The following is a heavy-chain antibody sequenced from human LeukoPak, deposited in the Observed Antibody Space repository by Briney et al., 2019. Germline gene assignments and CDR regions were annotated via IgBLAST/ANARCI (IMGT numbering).Heavy chain of an antibody. Sequence: GGSLRLSCAASGFTFARHATSWVRQAPGKGLEWVSNINTGETTFYADSVKGRFTISRDFFNNTLFLQMNSLRDEDTAVYYCTRGSFDMWGLGTMVTVS. CDR2: INTGETT. D-gene: IGHD3-16*01. CDR1: GFTFARHA. V-gene: IGHV3-23*01. J-gene: IGHJ3*02. CDR3: TRGSFDM.